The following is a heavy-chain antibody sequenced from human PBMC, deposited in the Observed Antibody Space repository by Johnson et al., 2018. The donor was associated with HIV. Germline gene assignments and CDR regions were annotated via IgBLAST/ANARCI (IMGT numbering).Heavy chain of an antibody. D-gene: IGHD4-17*01. Sequence: QMQLVESGGGVAQPGRSLRLSCAASGFTFSSYAMHWVRQAPGKGLEWVAVISFDGKNKFYADSVKGRFTISRDNSKNTLYLQMNSLRAEDTAVYYCARGRKTVTTVRPSAFDIWGQGTMVTVSS. V-gene: IGHV3-30*04. CDR3: ARGRKTVTTVRPSAFDI. J-gene: IGHJ3*02. CDR2: ISFDGKNK. CDR1: GFTFSSYA.